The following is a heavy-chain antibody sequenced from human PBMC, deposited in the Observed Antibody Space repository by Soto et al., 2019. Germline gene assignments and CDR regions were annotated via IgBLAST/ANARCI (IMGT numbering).Heavy chain of an antibody. CDR3: ARDYATMIVVNNFYY. CDR2: INSDGSST. V-gene: IGHV3-74*01. D-gene: IGHD3-22*01. CDR1: GFTFSSYW. J-gene: IGHJ4*02. Sequence: EVQLVESGGGLVQPGGSLRLSCAASGFTFSSYWMHWVRQAPGKGLVWVSRINSDGSSTSYADSVKGRFTISRDNAKNTLYLQMNSLRAEDTAVYYCARDYATMIVVNNFYYWCQGTLVTVSS.